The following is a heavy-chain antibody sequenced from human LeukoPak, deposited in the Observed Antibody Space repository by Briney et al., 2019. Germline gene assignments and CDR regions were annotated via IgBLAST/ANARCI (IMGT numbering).Heavy chain of an antibody. D-gene: IGHD6-13*01. CDR3: ARSGYSSSWSWYYFDY. Sequence: SVKVSCKASGGTFSSYAISWVRQAPGQGLEWMGGIIPIFGTANYAQKFQGRVTINADESTSTAYMELSSLRSEDTAVYYCARSGYSSSWSWYYFDYWGQGTLVTVSS. CDR2: IIPIFGTA. J-gene: IGHJ4*02. CDR1: GGTFSSYA. V-gene: IGHV1-69*01.